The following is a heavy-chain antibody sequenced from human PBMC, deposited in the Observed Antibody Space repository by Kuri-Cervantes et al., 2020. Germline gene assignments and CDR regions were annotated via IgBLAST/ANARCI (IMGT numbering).Heavy chain of an antibody. V-gene: IGHV3-48*02. CDR3: ARDRPYSSSWYYFDY. CDR1: GFTFSSYE. CDR2: ISSSSSTI. D-gene: IGHD6-13*01. J-gene: IGHJ4*02. Sequence: GESLKISCAASGFTFSSYEMNWVRQAPGKGLEWVSYISSSSSTIYYADSVKGRFTISRDNAKNSLYLQMNSLRDEDTAVYYCARDRPYSSSWYYFDYWGQGTLVTVSS.